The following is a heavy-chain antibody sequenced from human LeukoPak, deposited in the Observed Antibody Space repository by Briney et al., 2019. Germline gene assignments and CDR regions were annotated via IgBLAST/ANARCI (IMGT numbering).Heavy chain of an antibody. CDR1: GYIFTGYY. D-gene: IGHD2-2*01. CDR3: AALVVVPAAIPNYYYYGMDV. V-gene: IGHV1-2*02. CDR2: INPNSGGT. Sequence: ASVKVSCKASGYIFTGYYMHWVRQAPGRGLEWMGWINPNSGGTNYAQKFQGRVTMTRDTSISTAYMELSRLRSDDTAVYYCAALVVVPAAIPNYYYYGMDVWGQGTTVTVSS. J-gene: IGHJ6*02.